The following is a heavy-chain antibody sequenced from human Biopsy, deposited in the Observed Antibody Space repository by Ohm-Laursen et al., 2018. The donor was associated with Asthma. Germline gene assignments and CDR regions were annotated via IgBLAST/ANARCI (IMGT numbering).Heavy chain of an antibody. CDR1: GDSIISSDYY. Sequence: SDTLSLTCTVSGDSIISSDYYWAWIRQPPGKGLEWIGTVYYSGSTYFSPSLQSRVILSVDTSKSQFSLRLSSVTAADTAVYYFAKHDHRYRTYRYYYYGMDVWGQGTTVTVSS. D-gene: IGHD1-14*01. CDR2: VYYSGST. V-gene: IGHV4-39*01. J-gene: IGHJ6*02. CDR3: AKHDHRYRTYRYYYYGMDV.